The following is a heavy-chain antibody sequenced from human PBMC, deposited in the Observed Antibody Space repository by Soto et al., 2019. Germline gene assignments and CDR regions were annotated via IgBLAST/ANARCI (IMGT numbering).Heavy chain of an antibody. J-gene: IGHJ4*02. Sequence: SATLSITCTVSGGSISSYYWSWIRQPPGKGLEWIGYIYYSGSTNYNPALKSRVTIAVDTSKNQFSLKLSSVTAADTAVYYCARGSPNNWNHYYFDYWGQGTLVTVSS. CDR2: IYYSGST. V-gene: IGHV4-59*01. D-gene: IGHD1-20*01. CDR3: ARGSPNNWNHYYFDY. CDR1: GGSISSYY.